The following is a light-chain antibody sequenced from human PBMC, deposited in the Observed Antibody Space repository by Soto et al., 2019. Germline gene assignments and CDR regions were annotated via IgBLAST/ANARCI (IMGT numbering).Light chain of an antibody. CDR3: QQYGSSPWT. Sequence: EIVWTQSPGTLSLSPGERATLSCRASQSVSSSFLAWYQQKPGQAPRLLIYGASSRATGIPDRFSGSGSGTDFTLTISGLEPEDFAVYYCQQYGSSPWTFGQGTKVEIK. CDR2: GAS. J-gene: IGKJ1*01. V-gene: IGKV3-20*01. CDR1: QSVSSSF.